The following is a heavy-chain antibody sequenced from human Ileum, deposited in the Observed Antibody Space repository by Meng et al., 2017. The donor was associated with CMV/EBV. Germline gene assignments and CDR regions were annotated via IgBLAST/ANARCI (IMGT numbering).Heavy chain of an antibody. J-gene: IGHJ5*02. V-gene: IGHV3-49*04. Sequence: GGSLRLSCTASGFTFGDYAMSWVRQAPGKGLEWVGFIRSKAYGGTTEYAASVKGRFTISRDDSKSIAYLQMNSLKTEDTAVYYCTRDDYDFWSGPHKWGFDPWGQGTLVTVSS. CDR3: TRDDYDFWSGPHKWGFDP. D-gene: IGHD3-3*01. CDR2: IRSKAYGGTT. CDR1: GFTFGDYA.